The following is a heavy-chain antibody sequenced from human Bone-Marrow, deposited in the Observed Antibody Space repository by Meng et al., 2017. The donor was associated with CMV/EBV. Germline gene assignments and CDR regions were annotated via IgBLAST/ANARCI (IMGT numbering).Heavy chain of an antibody. CDR2: IYTSGST. Sequence: SETLSLTCTASGGSISSYYWSWIRQPAGKGLEWIGRIYTSGSTNYNPSLKSRVTMSVDTSKNQFSLKLSSVTAADTAVYCCARDSPVGQLPPHGLDPWGQRTLVTVSS. V-gene: IGHV4-4*07. CDR1: GGSISSYY. CDR3: ARDSPVGQLPPHGLDP. J-gene: IGHJ5*02. D-gene: IGHD2-2*01.